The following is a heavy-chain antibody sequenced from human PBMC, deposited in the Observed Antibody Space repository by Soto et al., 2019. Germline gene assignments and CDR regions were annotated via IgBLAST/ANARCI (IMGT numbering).Heavy chain of an antibody. D-gene: IGHD3-9*01. CDR1: GFTFSDYY. Sequence: QVQLVESGGGLVKPGGSLRLSCAASGFTFSDYYMSWIRQAPGKGLEWVSYISSSGSTIYYADSVKGRFTISRDNAKNSLYLQMNSLRAEDTAVYYCARVVYYDILTGYYNPLRYYMDVWGKGTTVTVSS. CDR2: ISSSGSTI. V-gene: IGHV3-11*01. J-gene: IGHJ6*03. CDR3: ARVVYYDILTGYYNPLRYYMDV.